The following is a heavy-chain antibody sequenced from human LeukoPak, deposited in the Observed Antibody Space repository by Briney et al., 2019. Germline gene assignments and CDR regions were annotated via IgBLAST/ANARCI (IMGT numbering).Heavy chain of an antibody. CDR3: ARGGDYGDLRYFDY. CDR1: GGSLSSTSYY. CDR2: VYYSGST. D-gene: IGHD4-17*01. J-gene: IGHJ4*02. V-gene: IGHV4-61*01. Sequence: SETLSLTCTVSGGSLSSTSYYWSCIRQPPGKGLEWIGYVYYSGSTNYNPSLNSRVTISIDTSKNQFSLKLSSVTAADTAVYYCARGGDYGDLRYFDYWGQGTLVTVSS.